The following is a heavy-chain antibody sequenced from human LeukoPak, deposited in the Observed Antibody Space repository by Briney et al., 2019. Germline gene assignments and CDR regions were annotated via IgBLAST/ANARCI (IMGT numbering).Heavy chain of an antibody. J-gene: IGHJ4*02. D-gene: IGHD2-15*01. CDR2: IIPIFGTA. CDR3: ARDRRVANYFDY. Sequence: SVKVSCKASGGTFSSYAISWVRQAPGQGLEWMGGIIPIFGTANYAQKFQGRVTITADESTSTAYMGLSSLRSEDTAVYYCARDRRVANYFDYWGQGTLVTVSS. V-gene: IGHV1-69*13. CDR1: GGTFSSYA.